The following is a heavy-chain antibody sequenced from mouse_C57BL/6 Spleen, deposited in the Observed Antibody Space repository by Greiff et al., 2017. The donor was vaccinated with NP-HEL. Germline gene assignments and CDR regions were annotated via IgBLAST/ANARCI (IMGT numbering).Heavy chain of an antibody. CDR2: IDPENGDT. D-gene: IGHD6-1*01. CDR1: GFNIKDDY. Sequence: EVQLQQSGAELVRPGASVKLSCTASGFNIKDDYMHWVKQRPEQGLEWIGWIDPENGDTEYASKFQGKATITADTSSNTAYLQRSSRTSEDTAVYYCTTSAGGYWGQGTTLTVSS. J-gene: IGHJ2*01. V-gene: IGHV14-4*01. CDR3: TTSAGGY.